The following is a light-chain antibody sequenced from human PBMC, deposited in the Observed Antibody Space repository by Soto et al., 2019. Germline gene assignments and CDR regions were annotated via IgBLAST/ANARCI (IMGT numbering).Light chain of an antibody. Sequence: EIVMTQSPATLSVSPGERATLSCRASQSVRSNYLAWYQQKPGQAPGLLIHEISTRAPGIPARFSGSGSGTEFTLTISSLQSEDLAVYFCQQYSDWPLTFGPGTKVNI. V-gene: IGKV3-15*01. CDR2: EIS. CDR1: QSVRSN. CDR3: QQYSDWPLT. J-gene: IGKJ3*01.